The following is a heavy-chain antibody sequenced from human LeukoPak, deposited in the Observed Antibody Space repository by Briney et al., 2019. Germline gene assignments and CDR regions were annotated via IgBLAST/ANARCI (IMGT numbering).Heavy chain of an antibody. D-gene: IGHD3-22*01. CDR3: ARDYYDSSGHYRYFDY. CDR2: IIPIFSTA. Sequence: SVKVSCKASGGTFSSYASSWVRQAPGQGLEWMGGIIPIFSTANYAQKFQGRVTITTDESTRTAYMELSSLRSEDTAVYYCARDYYDSSGHYRYFDYWGQGTLVTVSS. CDR1: GGTFSSYA. V-gene: IGHV1-69*05. J-gene: IGHJ4*02.